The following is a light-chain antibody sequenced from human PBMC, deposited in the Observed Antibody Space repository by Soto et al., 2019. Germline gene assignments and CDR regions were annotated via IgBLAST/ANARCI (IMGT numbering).Light chain of an antibody. CDR3: QQYYTTLALT. CDR1: QSVLYNSNNKNY. Sequence: DIVMTQSPDSLAVSLGERATINCKSSQSVLYNSNNKNYLAWYQQKPGQPPKLLISWASTRESGVPDRFSASGSGTDFTLPISSLQVEDVAVYYCQQYYTTLALTFGGGTKVEIK. J-gene: IGKJ4*01. CDR2: WAS. V-gene: IGKV4-1*01.